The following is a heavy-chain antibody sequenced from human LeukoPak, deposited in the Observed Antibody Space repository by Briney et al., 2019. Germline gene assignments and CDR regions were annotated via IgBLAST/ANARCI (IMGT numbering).Heavy chain of an antibody. CDR2: IYYSGST. V-gene: IGHV4-59*01. J-gene: IGHJ6*03. Sequence: SETLSLTCTVSGGSISSYYWSWIRQPPGKGLEWIGYIYYSGSTNYNPSLKSRVTISVDTSENQFSLKLSSVTAADTAVYYCARVSGYKSYYYYYMDVWGKGTTVTVSS. D-gene: IGHD5-12*01. CDR1: GGSISSYY. CDR3: ARVSGYKSYYYYYMDV.